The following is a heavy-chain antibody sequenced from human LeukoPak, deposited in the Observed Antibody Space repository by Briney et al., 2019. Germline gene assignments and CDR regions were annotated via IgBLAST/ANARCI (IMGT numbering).Heavy chain of an antibody. Sequence: PGGSLRLSCAASGFTFSSYAMSWVRQAPGKGLEWVSAISGSGGSTYYADSVKGRFTISRDNSKNTLYLQMNSLRAEDTAVYYCAKDPAYYDFWSGYPNLPDYWGQGTLVTVSS. V-gene: IGHV3-23*01. J-gene: IGHJ4*02. CDR3: AKDPAYYDFWSGYPNLPDY. CDR1: GFTFSSYA. D-gene: IGHD3-3*01. CDR2: ISGSGGST.